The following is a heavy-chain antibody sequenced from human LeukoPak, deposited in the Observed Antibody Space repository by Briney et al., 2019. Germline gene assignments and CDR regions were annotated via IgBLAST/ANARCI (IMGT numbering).Heavy chain of an antibody. V-gene: IGHV3-30*03. J-gene: IGHJ3*02. CDR1: GFTFSSYG. D-gene: IGHD3-10*01. CDR3: ASGSSGIDDAFDI. CDR2: ISYDGSNK. Sequence: GGSLRLSCAASGFTFSSYGMHWVRQAPGKGLEWVAVISYDGSNKYYADSVKGRFTISRDNSKNTLYLQMNSLRAEDTAVYYCASGSSGIDDAFDIWGQGTMVTVSS.